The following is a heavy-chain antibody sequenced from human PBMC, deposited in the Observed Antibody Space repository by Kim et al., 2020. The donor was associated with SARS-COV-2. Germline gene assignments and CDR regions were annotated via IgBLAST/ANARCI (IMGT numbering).Heavy chain of an antibody. J-gene: IGHJ4*02. V-gene: IGHV4-39*07. CDR2: VYHSGTT. CDR3: ACNVGSTPDYYFDY. Sequence: SETLSLTCSVSGVSISTNYHYWGWVRQPPGKGLEWIGSVYHSGTTYYNPSLQSRVTISGDTSKNQFSLNMRSVTAADTAVYYCACNVGSTPDYYFDYWGRGALVTVSS. D-gene: IGHD1-26*01. CDR1: GVSISTNYHY.